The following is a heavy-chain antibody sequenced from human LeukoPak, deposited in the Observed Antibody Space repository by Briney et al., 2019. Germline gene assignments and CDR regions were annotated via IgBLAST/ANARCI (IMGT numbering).Heavy chain of an antibody. D-gene: IGHD3-22*01. J-gene: IGHJ3*02. V-gene: IGHV4-61*02. CDR2: IHISGST. Sequence: SETLSLTCTVSGGPINSGSYSWTWIRQPAGKGLEWIGRIHISGSTHYTPSLKSRVTISVDTSKNQFSLKPSSVTAADTAVYYCARADRSGYFGNVVAFDIWGQGTMVTVSS. CDR3: ARADRSGYFGNVVAFDI. CDR1: GGPINSGSYS.